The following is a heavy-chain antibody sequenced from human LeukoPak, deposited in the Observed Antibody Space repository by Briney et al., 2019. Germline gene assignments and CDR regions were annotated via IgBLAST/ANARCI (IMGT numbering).Heavy chain of an antibody. CDR1: GFTFSSYA. CDR3: AKDLVVATIRNYYYYMDV. D-gene: IGHD5-12*01. J-gene: IGHJ6*03. Sequence: GGSLRLSCAASGFTFSSYAMSWVRQAPGKGLEWVSAISGSGGSTYYADSVKGRFTIPRDNSKNTLYLQMNSLRAEDTAVYYCAKDLVVATIRNYYYYMDVWGKGTTVTVSS. V-gene: IGHV3-23*01. CDR2: ISGSGGST.